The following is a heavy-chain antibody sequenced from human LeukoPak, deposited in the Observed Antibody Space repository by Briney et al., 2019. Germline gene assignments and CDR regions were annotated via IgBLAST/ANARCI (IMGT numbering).Heavy chain of an antibody. V-gene: IGHV4-59*08. CDR3: AMGYGSGSGFDI. D-gene: IGHD3-10*01. J-gene: IGHJ3*02. CDR1: GASINSYY. Sequence: SGTLSLTCAVSGASINSYYWSWIRQPPGKGLEWIGYIYYSGSTNYNPSLKSRVTISVDTSKNQFSLKLSFVTAADTAVYYCAMGYGSGSGFDIWGQGTMVTVSS. CDR2: IYYSGST.